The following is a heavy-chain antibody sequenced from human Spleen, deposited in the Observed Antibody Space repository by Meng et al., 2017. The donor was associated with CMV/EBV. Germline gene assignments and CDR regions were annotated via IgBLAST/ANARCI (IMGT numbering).Heavy chain of an antibody. Sequence: GGSLRLSCAVSGFTFSSYSMNWVRQAPGKGLEWVSSISSSSSFIYYADSVKGRFTISRDNVKSSLYLQMDSLRAEDTAVYYCARVVGDYLSYFDYWGQGTLVTVSS. CDR2: ISSSSSFI. D-gene: IGHD4-17*01. CDR3: ARVVGDYLSYFDY. J-gene: IGHJ4*02. CDR1: GFTFSSYS. V-gene: IGHV3-21*04.